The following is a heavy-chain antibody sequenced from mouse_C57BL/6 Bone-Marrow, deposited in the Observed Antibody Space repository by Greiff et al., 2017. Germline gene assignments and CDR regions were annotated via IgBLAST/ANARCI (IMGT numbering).Heavy chain of an antibody. V-gene: IGHV1-5*01. J-gene: IGHJ1*03. D-gene: IGHD2-3*01. CDR1: GYTFTSYW. CDR2: IYPGNSDT. CDR3: TLYDGVPFDV. Sequence: EVQLQQSGTVLARPGASVKMSCKTSGYTFTSYWMHWVKQRPGQGREGIGAIYPGNSDTSYNQKFKGKAKLTAVTSASTAYMELSSLTNEDSAVYYCTLYDGVPFDVWGTATTVTVSS.